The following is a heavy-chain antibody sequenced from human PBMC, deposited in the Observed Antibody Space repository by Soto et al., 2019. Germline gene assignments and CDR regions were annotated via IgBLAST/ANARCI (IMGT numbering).Heavy chain of an antibody. V-gene: IGHV3-30*18. Sequence: QVQLVESGGGVVQPGRSLRLSCVASGFTFSNFGMHWVRQAPGKGLEWVALTSFDGNKNYYADSVKGRFTLSRDNSKNTLYLQMSSLRAEDTALYFCAKDQKDYSGSGTYYVPYGMDVWGQGTTVTVSS. CDR1: GFTFSNFG. CDR2: TSFDGNKN. CDR3: AKDQKDYSGSGTYYVPYGMDV. D-gene: IGHD3-10*01. J-gene: IGHJ6*02.